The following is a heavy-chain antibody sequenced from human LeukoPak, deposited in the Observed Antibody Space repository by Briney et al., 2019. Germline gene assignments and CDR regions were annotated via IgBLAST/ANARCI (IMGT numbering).Heavy chain of an antibody. Sequence: PSETLSLTCAVYGGSFSGYYWSWIRQPPGKGLEWIGEINHSGSTNYNPSLKSRVTISVDTSKNQFSLKLSSVTAADTAVYYCARLSRYSSSWYTPVANYYYYGMDVWGQGTAVTVSS. CDR1: GGSFSGYY. CDR3: ARLSRYSSSWYTPVANYYYYGMDV. V-gene: IGHV4-34*01. CDR2: INHSGST. D-gene: IGHD6-13*01. J-gene: IGHJ6*02.